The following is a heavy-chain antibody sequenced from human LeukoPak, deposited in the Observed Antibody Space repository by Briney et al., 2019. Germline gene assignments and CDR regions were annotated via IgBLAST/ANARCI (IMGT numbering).Heavy chain of an antibody. D-gene: IGHD6-13*01. CDR2: MNPNSGNT. Sequence: ASVKVSCKASGYTFTSYDINWVRQATGPGQEWMGWMNPNSGNTGYAQKFQGRVTMTRNTPISTAYMELSSLRSEDTAVYYCARDGYSSSWYRRFDPWGQGTLVTVSS. CDR1: GYTFTSYD. CDR3: ARDGYSSSWYRRFDP. J-gene: IGHJ5*02. V-gene: IGHV1-8*01.